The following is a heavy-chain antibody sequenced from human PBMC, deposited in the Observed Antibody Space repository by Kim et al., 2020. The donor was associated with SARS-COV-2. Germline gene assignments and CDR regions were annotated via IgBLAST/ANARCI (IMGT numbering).Heavy chain of an antibody. J-gene: IGHJ6*02. CDR2: IYSGGST. Sequence: GGSLRLSCAASGFTVSSNYMSWVRQAPGKGLEWVSVIYSGGSTYYADSVKGRFTISRDNSKNTLYLQMNSLRAEDTAVYYCARDRVKGYYDSSGYYDHYYYYGMDVWGQGTTVTVSS. CDR1: GFTVSSNY. V-gene: IGHV3-53*01. D-gene: IGHD3-22*01. CDR3: ARDRVKGYYDSSGYYDHYYYYGMDV.